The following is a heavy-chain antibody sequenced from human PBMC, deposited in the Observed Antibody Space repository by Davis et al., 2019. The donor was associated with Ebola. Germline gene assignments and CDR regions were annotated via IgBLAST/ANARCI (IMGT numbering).Heavy chain of an antibody. D-gene: IGHD3-10*01. CDR1: GFPFSSHV. J-gene: IGHJ4*02. CDR2: IWFDGRNE. CDR3: AKDGEGSYYDY. Sequence: GESLKISCAASGFPFSSHVMHWVRQAPGKGLEWVAVIWFDGRNEYSAESVKGRFTISRENSKNTLYLQMNSLRAEGTAVYYCAKDGEGSYYDYWGQGTLVTVSS. V-gene: IGHV3-33*06.